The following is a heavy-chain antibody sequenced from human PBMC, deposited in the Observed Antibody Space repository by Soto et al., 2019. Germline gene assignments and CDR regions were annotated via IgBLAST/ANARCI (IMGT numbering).Heavy chain of an antibody. CDR1: GGSISSYD. D-gene: IGHD3-16*02. V-gene: IGHV4-59*08. CDR3: ARLAVPAATADYDYISASYRYTAAFAI. CDR2: IYYRGST. Sequence: PSETLSLTCTVSGGSISSYDGSWIRQPPGKGLEWSGYIYYRGSTNYNPCLKSGGTISGDKSKNQFSLKLSSLTAADTALYSCARLAVPAATADYDYISASYRYTAAFAIWGQGTMVTASS. J-gene: IGHJ3*02.